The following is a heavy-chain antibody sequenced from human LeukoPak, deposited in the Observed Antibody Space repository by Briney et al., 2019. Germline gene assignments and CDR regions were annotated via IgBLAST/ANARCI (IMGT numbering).Heavy chain of an antibody. J-gene: IGHJ4*02. CDR2: IIPIFGTA. V-gene: IGHV1-69*01. D-gene: IGHD3-22*01. Sequence: GSSVKVSCKAPGGTLSSYAISWVRQAPGQGLEWMGGIIPIFGTANYAQKFQGRVTITADESTSTAYMELSSLRSEDTAVYYCAAYYYDSSGYLADSYYFEHWGQGTLVTVSS. CDR1: GGTLSSYA. CDR3: AAYYYDSSGYLADSYYFEH.